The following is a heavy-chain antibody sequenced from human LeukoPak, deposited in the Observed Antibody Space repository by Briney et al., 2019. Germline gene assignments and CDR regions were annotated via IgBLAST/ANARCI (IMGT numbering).Heavy chain of an antibody. Sequence: GGSLRLSCAASGFTFSSYSMNWVRQAPGKGLEWVSSISSGSSYIYYVDSVKGRFTISRDNAKNSLYLQMNSLRAEDTAVYYCARDIGAGWFGELVGYMDVWGKGTTVTISS. J-gene: IGHJ6*03. D-gene: IGHD3-10*01. CDR3: ARDIGAGWFGELVGYMDV. CDR2: ISSGSSYI. V-gene: IGHV3-21*01. CDR1: GFTFSSYS.